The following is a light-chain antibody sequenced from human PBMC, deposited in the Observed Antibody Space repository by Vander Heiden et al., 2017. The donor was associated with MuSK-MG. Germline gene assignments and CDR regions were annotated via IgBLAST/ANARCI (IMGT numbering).Light chain of an antibody. CDR2: GAG. CDR1: QTISHL. Sequence: DIQMTQSPSSLSASVGDRVTITCRASQTISHLLNWFQQEPGKAPKLPIYGAGRLQSGVPSRFSGSGSGTDFTLTISRMKPEDFATYYCRQTVSYPITSGHGTKVHIK. J-gene: IGKJ3*01. V-gene: IGKV1-39*01. CDR3: RQTVSYPIT.